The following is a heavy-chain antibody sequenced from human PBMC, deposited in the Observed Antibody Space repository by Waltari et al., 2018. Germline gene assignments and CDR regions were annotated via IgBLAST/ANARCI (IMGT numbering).Heavy chain of an antibody. CDR2: IYTSGST. CDR3: ARELGYCSGGSCYSDY. D-gene: IGHD2-15*01. Sequence: QVQLQESGPGLVKPSQTLSLTCTVSGGSISSGSYYWSWIRPPAGKGLEWIGRIYTSGSTNYNPSLKSRVTISVDTSKNQFSLKLSSVTAADTAVYYCARELGYCSGGSCYSDYWGQGTLVTVSS. CDR1: GGSISSGSYY. V-gene: IGHV4-61*02. J-gene: IGHJ4*02.